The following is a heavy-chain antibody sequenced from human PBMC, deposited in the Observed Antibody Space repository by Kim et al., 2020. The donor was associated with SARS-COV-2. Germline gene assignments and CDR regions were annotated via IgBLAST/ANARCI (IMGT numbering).Heavy chain of an antibody. CDR2: INTNTGNP. CDR1: GYTFTSYA. CDR3: ARTYNWNDLYGMDF. Sequence: ASVKVSCKASGYTFTSYAMNWVRQAPGQGLEWMGWINTNTGNPTYAQGFTGRFVFSLDTSVSTAYLQISSLKAEDTAVYYCARTYNWNDLYGMDFWGQGTTVTVSS. J-gene: IGHJ6*02. D-gene: IGHD1-1*01. V-gene: IGHV7-4-1*02.